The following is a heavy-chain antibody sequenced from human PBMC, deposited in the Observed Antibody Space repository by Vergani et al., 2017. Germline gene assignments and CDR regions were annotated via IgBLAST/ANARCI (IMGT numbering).Heavy chain of an antibody. CDR1: GYTFTSYD. V-gene: IGHV1-8*01. Sequence: QVQLVQSGAEVKKPGASVKVSCKASGYTFTSYDINWVRQATGQGLEWMGWMNPNSGNTGYAQKFQGGVTMTRNTPISTAYMELSSLRSEDTAVYYCAGGVVVPAARNPWFDPWGEGTLVTVSS. CDR3: AGGVVVPAARNPWFDP. CDR2: MNPNSGNT. D-gene: IGHD2-2*01. J-gene: IGHJ5*02.